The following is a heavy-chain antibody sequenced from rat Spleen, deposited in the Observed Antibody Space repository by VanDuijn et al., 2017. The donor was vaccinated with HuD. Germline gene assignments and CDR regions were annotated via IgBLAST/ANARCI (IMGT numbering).Heavy chain of an antibody. D-gene: IGHD1-2*01. CDR1: GFSLSNYG. J-gene: IGHJ1*01. CDR2: ISSDGST. V-gene: IGHV2S8*01. Sequence: QVQLKESGPDLVQPSQTLSLTCTVSGFSLSNYGVNWVRQPPGKGLEWIVAISSDGSTFYNSVPKSRLSISRDTSKSQVFLKMSSLQTEDTSMYFCARWGHYSSLDFWGPGTMVTVSS. CDR3: ARWGHYSSLDF.